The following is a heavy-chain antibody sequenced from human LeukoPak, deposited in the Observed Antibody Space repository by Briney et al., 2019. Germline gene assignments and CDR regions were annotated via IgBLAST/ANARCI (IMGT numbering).Heavy chain of an antibody. Sequence: ASVKVSCKASGYTFTGYYMHWVRQAPGQGLEWMGWINPNSGGTNYAQKFQGWVTMTRDTSISTAYMELSRLRSDDTAVYYCASVYSSSWYWFDPWGQGTLVTVSS. CDR1: GYTFTGYY. D-gene: IGHD6-13*01. J-gene: IGHJ5*02. CDR3: ASVYSSSWYWFDP. V-gene: IGHV1-2*04. CDR2: INPNSGGT.